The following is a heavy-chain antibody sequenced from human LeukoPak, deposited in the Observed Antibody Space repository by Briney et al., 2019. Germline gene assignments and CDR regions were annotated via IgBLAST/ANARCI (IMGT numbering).Heavy chain of an antibody. V-gene: IGHV4-34*01. D-gene: IGHD6-19*01. J-gene: IGHJ2*01. CDR2: INHSGST. CDR1: GGSFSGYY. CDR3: ARGPRIAVTGILHGYLDL. Sequence: SETLSLTCAVYGGSFSGYYWSWIRQPPGKGLEWIGEINHSGSTNYNPSLKSRVTISADTSKNQFSLKLSSVTAADRAVYFCARGPRIAVTGILHGYLDLWGRGTLVTVPS.